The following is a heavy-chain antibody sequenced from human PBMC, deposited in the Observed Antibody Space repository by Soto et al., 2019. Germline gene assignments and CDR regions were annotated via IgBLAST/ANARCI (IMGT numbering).Heavy chain of an antibody. J-gene: IGHJ1*01. V-gene: IGHV3-30*03. D-gene: IGHD3-9*01. Sequence: QVQLVESGGGVVQPGRSLRLSCAASGFTFSSYGMHWVRQAPGKGLEWVAVISYDGSNKYYADSVKGRFTISRDNSKNTLYXQMNSLRAEXXXXXXXXXDRGYFDSXXXXXXXWG. CDR3: XXDRGYFDSXXXXXXX. CDR1: GFTFSSYG. CDR2: ISYDGSNK.